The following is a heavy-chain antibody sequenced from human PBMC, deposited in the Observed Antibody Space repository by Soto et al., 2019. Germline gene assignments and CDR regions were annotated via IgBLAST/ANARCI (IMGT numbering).Heavy chain of an antibody. Sequence: EVQLVESGGGLVKPGGSLRLSCAASGFTFSHAWMSWVRQAPGKGLEWDGHIKSTTDGATTDYAAPVQGRFTISRDDSTHTLYLQMNSLTAADTAVYYCTTDVVYCIPSDCYARWFDPWGQGTLVTVSS. V-gene: IGHV3-15*01. CDR3: TTDVVYCIPSDCYARWFDP. CDR1: GFTFSHAW. CDR2: IKSTTDGATT. J-gene: IGHJ5*02. D-gene: IGHD2-2*01.